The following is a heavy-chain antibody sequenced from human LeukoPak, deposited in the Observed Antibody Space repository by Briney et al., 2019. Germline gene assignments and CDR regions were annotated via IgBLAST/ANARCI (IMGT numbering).Heavy chain of an antibody. J-gene: IGHJ6*03. CDR3: ARLGYYYYMDV. CDR2: IYYSGST. Sequence: SETLSLTCSVSGGSISSHYWSWIRQPPGKGLEWIGYIYYSGSTNYNPSLKSRVTISVDTSKNQFSLKLSSVTAADTAVYYCARLGYYYYMDVRGKGTTVTVSS. CDR1: GGSISSHY. V-gene: IGHV4-59*11.